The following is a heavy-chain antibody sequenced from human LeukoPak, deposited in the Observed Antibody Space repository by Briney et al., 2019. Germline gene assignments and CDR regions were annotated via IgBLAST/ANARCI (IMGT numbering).Heavy chain of an antibody. CDR2: INPSGGST. V-gene: IGHV1-46*01. D-gene: IGHD5-12*01. J-gene: IGHJ4*02. CDR1: GYTFTSYY. Sequence: ASVKVSCKASGYTFTSYYMHWVRQAPGQGLERVGIINPSGGSTSYAQKFQGRVTMTRDTSTNTVYMELSSLRSEDTAVYYCARGIEWLRYLEYWGQGTLVTVSS. CDR3: ARGIEWLRYLEY.